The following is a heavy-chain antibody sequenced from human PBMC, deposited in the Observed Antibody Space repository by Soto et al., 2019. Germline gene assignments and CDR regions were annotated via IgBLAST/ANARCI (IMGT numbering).Heavy chain of an antibody. CDR3: ARAVVEGTSAWFDP. Sequence: ASVKVSCKASGYTFTSYAMHWVRQAPGQRLEWMGWINAGNGNTKYSQKFQGRVTITRDTSASTAYMELSSLRSEDTAVYYCARAVVEGTSAWFDPWGQGTLVTVSS. V-gene: IGHV1-3*01. J-gene: IGHJ5*02. D-gene: IGHD2-2*01. CDR1: GYTFTSYA. CDR2: INAGNGNT.